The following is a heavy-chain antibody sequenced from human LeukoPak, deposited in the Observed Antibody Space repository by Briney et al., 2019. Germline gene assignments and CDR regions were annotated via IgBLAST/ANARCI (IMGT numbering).Heavy chain of an antibody. CDR2: IRYDGSNK. J-gene: IGHJ4*02. CDR1: GFTFTSCG. V-gene: IGHV3-30*02. CDR3: AKDGSSSWNYYFDY. D-gene: IGHD6-13*01. Sequence: PGGSLRLSCAASGFTFTSCGMHWVRQAPGKGLEWVAFIRYDGSNKDYADSVKGRFTISRDNSENTLYLQMNSLRAEDTAVYYCAKDGSSSWNYYFDYWGQGILVTVSS.